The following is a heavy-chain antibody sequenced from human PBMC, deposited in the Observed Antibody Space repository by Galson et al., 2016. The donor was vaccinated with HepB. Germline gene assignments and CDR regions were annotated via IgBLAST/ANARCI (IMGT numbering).Heavy chain of an antibody. CDR1: GFTFSNYA. D-gene: IGHD3-3*01. CDR3: AKETYYDFLSGYYSNYYYGVDA. CDR2: ISGGGGST. J-gene: IGHJ6*02. V-gene: IGHV3-23*01. Sequence: SLRLSCAASGFTFSNYAVSWVRQAPGKGLEWVSRISGGGGSTHYADSVKGRFTISRENSKNTLYLQMNSLRAEDTAAYYCAKETYYDFLSGYYSNYYYGVDAWGQGTTVTVSS.